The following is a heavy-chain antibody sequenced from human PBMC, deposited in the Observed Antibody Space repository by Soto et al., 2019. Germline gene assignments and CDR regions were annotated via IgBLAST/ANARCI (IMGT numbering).Heavy chain of an antibody. D-gene: IGHD2-15*01. Sequence: NPSETLSLTCTVSGGSISGYYWSWIRQPPGKGLEWIGYIFYRGNTLYSPSLQSRVTISVDTSKNQFSLRLSSVTAADTAVYYCTRHAIIPKLQYGMDVWGQGASVTVSS. CDR1: GGSISGYY. J-gene: IGHJ6*02. V-gene: IGHV4-59*01. CDR2: IFYRGNT. CDR3: TRHAIIPKLQYGMDV.